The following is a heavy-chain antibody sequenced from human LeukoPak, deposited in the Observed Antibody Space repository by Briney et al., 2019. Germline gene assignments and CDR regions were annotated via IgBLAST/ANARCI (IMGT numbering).Heavy chain of an antibody. V-gene: IGHV1-69*04. CDR2: IIPILGIA. CDR3: ARDPPYYYGSGVNWFDP. J-gene: IGHJ5*02. CDR1: VGTFTSYA. D-gene: IGHD3-10*01. Sequence: SVKVSCKASVGTFTSYAVSWVRQAPGQGLEWMGRIIPILGIANYAQKFHGRVTITADKSTSTAYMELSSLRSEDTAVYYCARDPPYYYGSGVNWFDPWGQGTLVTVSS.